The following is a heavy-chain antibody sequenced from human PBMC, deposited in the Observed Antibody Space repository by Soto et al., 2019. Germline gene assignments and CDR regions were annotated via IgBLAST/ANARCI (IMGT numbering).Heavy chain of an antibody. D-gene: IGHD4-17*01. CDR3: AREDDYGYRYINYGLDV. Sequence: QAQLVESGGGLVQPGRSLRLSCAASGFTFNIYALHWVRQAPGKGLEWVAVISFDGTKKYYSDSVKGRFTISRDNLKNTLYLQMNILRVEDAALYFCAREDDYGYRYINYGLDVWGQGTTVTVSS. J-gene: IGHJ6*02. CDR1: GFTFNIYA. CDR2: ISFDGTKK. V-gene: IGHV3-30-3*01.